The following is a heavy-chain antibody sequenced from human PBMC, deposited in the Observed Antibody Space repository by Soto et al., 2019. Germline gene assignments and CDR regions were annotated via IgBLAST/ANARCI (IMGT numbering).Heavy chain of an antibody. CDR1: GFTFSSYG. CDR2: IWYDGSNK. V-gene: IGHV3-33*01. Sequence: LSLSCAASGFTFSSYGMHWVRQAPGKGLEWVAVIWYDGSNKYYADSVKGRFTISRDNSKNTLYLQMNSLRAEDTAVYYCAREVTMVRGVGYYGMDAWGQGTTVTVSS. CDR3: AREVTMVRGVGYYGMDA. D-gene: IGHD3-10*01. J-gene: IGHJ6*02.